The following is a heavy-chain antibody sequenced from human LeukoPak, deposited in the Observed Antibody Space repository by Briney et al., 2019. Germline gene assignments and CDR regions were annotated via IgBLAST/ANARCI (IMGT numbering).Heavy chain of an antibody. J-gene: IGHJ4*02. CDR3: ARGSTWGVAARPLDY. CDR2: INHSGST. CDR1: GGSFSGYY. D-gene: IGHD6-6*01. Sequence: SETLSLTCAVYGGSFSGYYWSWIRQPPGKGLEWIGEINHSGSTNYNPSLKSRVTISVDTSKNQFSLKLSSVTAADTAVYYCARGSTWGVAARPLDYWGQGTLVTVSS. V-gene: IGHV4-34*01.